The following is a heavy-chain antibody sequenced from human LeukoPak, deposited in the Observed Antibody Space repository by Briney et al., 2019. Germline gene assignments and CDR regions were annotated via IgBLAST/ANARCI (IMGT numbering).Heavy chain of an antibody. CDR3: ARSSSSWWDV. CDR2: INPSGGST. CDR1: GYTFTSYY. J-gene: IGHJ6*04. D-gene: IGHD6-13*01. V-gene: IGHV1-46*01. Sequence: GASVKVSCKASGYTFTSYYMHWVRQAPGRGLEWMGIINPSGGSTSYAQKFQGRVTMTRDMSTSTVYMELSSLRSEDTAVYYCARSSSSWWDVWGKGTTVTVSS.